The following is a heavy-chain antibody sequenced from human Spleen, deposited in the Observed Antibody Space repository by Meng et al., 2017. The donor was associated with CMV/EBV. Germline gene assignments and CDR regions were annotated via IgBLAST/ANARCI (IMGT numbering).Heavy chain of an antibody. V-gene: IGHV1-18*01. J-gene: IGHJ3*02. CDR1: GYTFTSYG. CDR2: ISAYNGNT. D-gene: IGHD5-18*01. Sequence: ASVKVSCKASGYTFTSYGISWVRQAPGQGLEWMGWISAYNGNTNYAQKLQGRVTMTTDTSTSTAYMELRSLRSDDTAVYYWARDRRLQPWLRTEVDAFDIWGQGTMVTVSS. CDR3: ARDRRLQPWLRTEVDAFDI.